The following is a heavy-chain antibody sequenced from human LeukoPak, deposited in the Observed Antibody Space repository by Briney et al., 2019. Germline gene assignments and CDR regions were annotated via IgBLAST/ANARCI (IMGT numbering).Heavy chain of an antibody. D-gene: IGHD2-2*01. V-gene: IGHV1-2*02. CDR1: GYTFTGYY. CDR2: INPNSGGT. CDR3: AREYGSDGIVVVPAAMGGAGY. J-gene: IGHJ4*02. Sequence: GASVNVSCKASGYTFTGYYMHWVRQAPGQGLEWMGWINPNSGGTNYAQKFQGRVTMTRDTSISTAYMELSSLRSEDTAVYYCAREYGSDGIVVVPAAMGGAGYWGQGTLVTVSS.